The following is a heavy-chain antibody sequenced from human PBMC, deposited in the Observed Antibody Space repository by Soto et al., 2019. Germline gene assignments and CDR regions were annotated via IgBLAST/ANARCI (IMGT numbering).Heavy chain of an antibody. Sequence: PSEALSHTCTVSAGSISSYYWSWSRQPPGKGLEWIGYIYYSGSTNYNPSLKSRVTISVDTSKNQFSLKLSSVTAADTAVYYCARHGSGWYGLSYYYYMDVWGKGTAVT. CDR3: ARHGSGWYGLSYYYYMDV. J-gene: IGHJ6*03. D-gene: IGHD6-19*01. V-gene: IGHV4-59*08. CDR1: AGSISSYY. CDR2: IYYSGST.